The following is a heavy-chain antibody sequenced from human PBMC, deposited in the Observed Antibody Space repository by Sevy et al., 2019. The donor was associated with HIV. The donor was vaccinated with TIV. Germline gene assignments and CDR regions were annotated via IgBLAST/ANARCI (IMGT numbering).Heavy chain of an antibody. CDR1: GDSVSSSSAA. J-gene: IGHJ3*02. Sequence: SQTLSLTCAISGDSVSSSSAAWNWIRQSPSRGLEWLGRTYYRSKWYNDYAVSVKSRITINPDTSKNQFSLQLNSVTPEDTAVYYCAITYYYDSSGYYSRLSAFDIWGQGTMVTVSS. CDR3: AITYYYDSSGYYSRLSAFDI. V-gene: IGHV6-1*01. D-gene: IGHD3-22*01. CDR2: TYYRSKWYN.